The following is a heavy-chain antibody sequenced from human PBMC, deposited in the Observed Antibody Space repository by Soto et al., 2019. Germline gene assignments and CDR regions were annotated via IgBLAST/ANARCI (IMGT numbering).Heavy chain of an antibody. CDR1: GGSISSYY. D-gene: IGHD6-19*01. Sequence: SETLSLTCTVSGGSISSYYWSWIRQPPGKGLEWIGYIYYSGSTNYNPSLKSRVTISVDTSKNQFSLKLSSVTAADTAVYYCARHDGRLRQWLAIDYWGQGTLVTVSS. J-gene: IGHJ4*02. CDR3: ARHDGRLRQWLAIDY. CDR2: IYYSGST. V-gene: IGHV4-59*08.